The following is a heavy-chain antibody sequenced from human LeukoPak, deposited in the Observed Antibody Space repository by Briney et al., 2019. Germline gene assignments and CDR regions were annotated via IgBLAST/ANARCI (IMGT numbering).Heavy chain of an antibody. CDR2: INHSGST. D-gene: IGHD1-14*01. V-gene: IGHV4-39*07. Sequence: SETLSLTCTVSGGSISSSSYYWGWIRQPPGKGLEWIGEINHSGSTNYNPSLKSRVTISVDTSKNQFSLKLSSVTAADTAVYYCARGIRVRRTAYYYYGMDVWGQGTTVTVSS. CDR3: ARGIRVRRTAYYYYGMDV. J-gene: IGHJ6*02. CDR1: GGSISSSSYY.